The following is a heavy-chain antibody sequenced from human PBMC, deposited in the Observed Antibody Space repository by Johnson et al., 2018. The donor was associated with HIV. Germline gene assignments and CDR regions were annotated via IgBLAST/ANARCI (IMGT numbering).Heavy chain of an antibody. D-gene: IGHD4-23*01. J-gene: IGHJ3*02. CDR2: ISFDGSNE. Sequence: QVQLVESGGGVVQPGRSLRLSCAASGFTFSNYAMHWVRQVPGKGLEWVAIISFDGSNEYYADSVKGRFTISRDNSKNTVFLQMASLRGEDTADYYCARDPGNGGRPFDAFDIWGQGTMVTVSS. CDR3: ARDPGNGGRPFDAFDI. CDR1: GFTFSNYA. V-gene: IGHV3-30-3*01.